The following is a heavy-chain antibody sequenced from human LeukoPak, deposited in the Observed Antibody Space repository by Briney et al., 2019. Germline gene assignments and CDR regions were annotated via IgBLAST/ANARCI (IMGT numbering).Heavy chain of an antibody. J-gene: IGHJ4*02. CDR2: ISGSGGTT. V-gene: IGHV3-23*01. Sequence: GGSLRLSCAASGFTFSSYAMSWVRQAPGKGLEWVSAISGSGGTTYYAASVKGRFTISRDNSKNTLYLQMNSPKAEDTAAYYCAKVGGWYRVDYWGQGTLVTVSS. CDR3: AKVGGWYRVDY. D-gene: IGHD1-1*01. CDR1: GFTFSSYA.